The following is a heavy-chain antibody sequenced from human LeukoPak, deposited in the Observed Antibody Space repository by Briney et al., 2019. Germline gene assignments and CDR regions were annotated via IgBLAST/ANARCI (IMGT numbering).Heavy chain of an antibody. CDR2: FDPEDGET. CDR1: GYTLTELS. J-gene: IGHJ4*02. Sequence: ASVKVSCKVSGYTLTELSMHWVRQAPGKGLEWMGGFDPEDGETIYAQKFQGRATMTEDTSTDTAYMELSSLRSEDTAVYYCATDWTRGYSYGFDYWGQGTLVTVSS. CDR3: ATDWTRGYSYGFDY. D-gene: IGHD5-18*01. V-gene: IGHV1-24*01.